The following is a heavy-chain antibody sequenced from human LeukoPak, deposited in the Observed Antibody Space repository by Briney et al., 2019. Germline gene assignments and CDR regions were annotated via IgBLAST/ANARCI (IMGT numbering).Heavy chain of an antibody. Sequence: ASVKVSCRASGYTFTGYYMHWVRQAPGQGLEWMGWINPNSGGTNYAQKFQGRVTMTRDTSISTAYMELSRLRSDDTAVYYCARVRLGSGSYYNDYWGQGTLVTVSS. V-gene: IGHV1-2*02. J-gene: IGHJ4*02. CDR2: INPNSGGT. CDR1: GYTFTGYY. CDR3: ARVRLGSGSYYNDY. D-gene: IGHD3-10*01.